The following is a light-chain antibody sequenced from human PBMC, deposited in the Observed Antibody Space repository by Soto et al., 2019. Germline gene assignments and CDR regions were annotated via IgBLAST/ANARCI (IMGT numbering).Light chain of an antibody. CDR2: EDD. V-gene: IGLV6-57*04. CDR1: SGNIASSY. Sequence: NFMLTQPHSVSESPGKTVTISCTRSSGNIASSYVQWYQQRPGSAPTTVTYEDDQRPSGVPHRFSGSIDRSSNSASLTISELRTEDEADYYCQSYYSDNYVFGPGTKLTVL. J-gene: IGLJ1*01. CDR3: QSYYSDNYV.